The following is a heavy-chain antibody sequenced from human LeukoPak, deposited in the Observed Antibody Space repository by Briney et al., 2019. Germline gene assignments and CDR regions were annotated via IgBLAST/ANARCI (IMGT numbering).Heavy chain of an antibody. D-gene: IGHD6-19*01. Sequence: GGSLRLSCAASGFVFSTYWMTWVRQAPGKGLEWVANINEDGSAKYYVDSVKGRFTTSRDNAKNSLYLQMNSLRAEDTATYYCARDPALAVPGPELDYWGQGTLVTVSS. CDR2: INEDGSAK. V-gene: IGHV3-7*01. CDR3: ARDPALAVPGPELDY. CDR1: GFVFSTYW. J-gene: IGHJ4*02.